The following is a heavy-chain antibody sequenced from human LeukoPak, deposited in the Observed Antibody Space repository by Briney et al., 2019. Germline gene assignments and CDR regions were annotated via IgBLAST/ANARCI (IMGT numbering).Heavy chain of an antibody. CDR2: IFSGGST. CDR1: GFTVSSNY. V-gene: IGHV3-53*01. J-gene: IGHJ4*02. Sequence: PGGSLRLSCAASGFTVSSNYMTWVRQAPGEGLEWVSVIFSGGSTYYAESVKGRFTISRDDSKNTLYLQMNSLRGAEDTAVYYCAGGQHTSGWLDSWGQGTLVTVSS. CDR3: AGGQHTSGWLDS. D-gene: IGHD6-19*01.